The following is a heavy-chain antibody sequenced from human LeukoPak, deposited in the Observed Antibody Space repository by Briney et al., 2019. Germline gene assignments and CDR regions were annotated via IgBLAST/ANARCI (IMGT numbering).Heavy chain of an antibody. V-gene: IGHV3-23*01. CDR1: GFTFSNYA. D-gene: IGHD2-15*01. Sequence: GGSLRLSCAASGFTFSNYAMNWVRQAPGKGLEWVSTISGSDGNTYYADSVKGRFTISRDNSKNTLYLQMNSLRSEDTAVYYCARKYCSGGSCYDYYYYGMDVWGQGTTVTVSS. J-gene: IGHJ6*02. CDR3: ARKYCSGGSCYDYYYYGMDV. CDR2: ISGSDGNT.